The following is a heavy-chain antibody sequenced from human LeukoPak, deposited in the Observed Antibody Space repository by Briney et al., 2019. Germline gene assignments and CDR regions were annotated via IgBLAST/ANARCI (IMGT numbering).Heavy chain of an antibody. CDR3: AREMCSGGSCHFDY. CDR1: GGSISSSSYY. V-gene: IGHV4-39*02. Sequence: SETLSLTCTVSGGSISSSSYYWGWIRQPPGKGLEWIGSIYYSGSTYYNPSLKSRVTISVDTSKNQFSLKLSSVTAADTAVYYCAREMCSGGSCHFDYWGQGTLVTVSS. J-gene: IGHJ4*02. D-gene: IGHD2-15*01. CDR2: IYYSGST.